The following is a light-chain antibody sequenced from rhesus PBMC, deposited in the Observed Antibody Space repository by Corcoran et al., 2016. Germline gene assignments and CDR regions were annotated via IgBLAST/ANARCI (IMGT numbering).Light chain of an antibody. V-gene: IGKV1S17*01. CDR3: QHGNGIPWT. J-gene: IGKJ1*01. Sequence: DIQMTQSPSSLSASVGDRVTITCQASQGIGNNLAWYQQKPGNVPKLLIYAASTLQSGVPSRFGGSGSGTDFTLTISSLQPEDVATYYCQHGNGIPWTFGQGTKVEIK. CDR1: QGIGNN. CDR2: AAS.